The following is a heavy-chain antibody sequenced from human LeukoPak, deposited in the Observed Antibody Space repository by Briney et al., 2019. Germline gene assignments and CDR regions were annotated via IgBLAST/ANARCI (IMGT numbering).Heavy chain of an antibody. CDR1: GGSISSTNY. J-gene: IGHJ4*02. V-gene: IGHV4-4*02. CDR3: AREGGPYRPLDY. Sequence: SGTLSLTCGVSGGSISSTNYWTWVRQPPGKGLEWIGEVNLQGSTNYNPSLMGRVAISVDMSENHISLQLTSVTAADTAVYYCAREGGPYRPLDYSGQGTLVTVSS. CDR2: VNLQGST.